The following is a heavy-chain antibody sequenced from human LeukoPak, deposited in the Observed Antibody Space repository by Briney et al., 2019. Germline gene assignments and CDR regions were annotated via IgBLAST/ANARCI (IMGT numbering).Heavy chain of an antibody. J-gene: IGHJ4*02. V-gene: IGHV3-21*01. Sequence: GGSLRLSCAASGFTFSTYSMNWVRQAPGKGLEWVSSISSYSTYIYYADSVKGRFTISRDNAKSSLYLQMNSLRAEDTAVYYCARGPLSEFDYWGQGTLVTVAS. CDR1: GFTFSTYS. CDR3: ARGPLSEFDY. CDR2: ISSYSTYI. D-gene: IGHD3-16*02.